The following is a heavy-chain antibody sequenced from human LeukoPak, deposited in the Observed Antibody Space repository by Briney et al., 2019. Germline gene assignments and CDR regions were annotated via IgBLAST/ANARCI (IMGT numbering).Heavy chain of an antibody. V-gene: IGHV3-33*01. D-gene: IGHD6-19*01. Sequence: GRSLGLSRGASGFTFSSFAMHWVRHAPGKGLEWGAIIWYDGSNKYYADSVKGRFTISRDNSKNTLYLQMNSLRAEDTAVYYCVRDQTPRQWLRGFDYWGQGTLVTVSS. J-gene: IGHJ4*02. CDR2: IWYDGSNK. CDR1: GFTFSSFA. CDR3: VRDQTPRQWLRGFDY.